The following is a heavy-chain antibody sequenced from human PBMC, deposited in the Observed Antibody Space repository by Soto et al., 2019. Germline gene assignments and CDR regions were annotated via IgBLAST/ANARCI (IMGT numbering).Heavy chain of an antibody. J-gene: IGHJ4*02. Sequence: EVQLVESGGGLVQPGRSLRLSCAASGFTFDDYAMHWVRQAPGKGLEWVSGISWNSGSIGYADSVKGRFTISRDNATKAVYGQMTSPRAEDTGLYYWAKDNAKNTQHFHDWGAGTPGT. CDR1: GFTFDDYA. V-gene: IGHV3-9*01. CDR3: AKDNAKNTQHFHD. CDR2: ISWNSGSI.